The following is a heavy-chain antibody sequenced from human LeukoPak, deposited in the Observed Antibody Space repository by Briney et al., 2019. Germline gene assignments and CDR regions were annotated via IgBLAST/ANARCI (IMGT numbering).Heavy chain of an antibody. J-gene: IGHJ3*02. V-gene: IGHV3-30*03. D-gene: IGHD2-21*01. CDR3: ARDFDSIHAFDI. CDR2: IAYDGNNK. Sequence: GGALRLSCAASGFTFSSYAMSWVRQAPGKGLEWVAVIAYDGNNKYYADSVKGRFTISRDNSKNTLYLQMNSLRAGDTAVYYCARDFDSIHAFDIWGQGTMVTVSS. CDR1: GFTFSSYA.